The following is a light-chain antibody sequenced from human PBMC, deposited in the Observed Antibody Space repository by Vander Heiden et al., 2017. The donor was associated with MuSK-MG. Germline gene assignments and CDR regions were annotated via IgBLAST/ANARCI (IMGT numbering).Light chain of an antibody. Sequence: IVFTQAPATLSLSPGERVTLSCRASQSVASYLAWYQQKPGEAPRLLIYDAYTRATGIPARFSGSGSGTDFTLTISSLEPEDFAVYYCLQRCNWPRTFGEGTKVEVK. CDR1: QSVASY. J-gene: IGKJ4*02. V-gene: IGKV3-11*01. CDR3: LQRCNWPRT. CDR2: DAY.